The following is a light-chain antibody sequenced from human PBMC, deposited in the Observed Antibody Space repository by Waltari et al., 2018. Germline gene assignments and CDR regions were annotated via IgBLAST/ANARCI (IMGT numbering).Light chain of an antibody. Sequence: TCQASQAIYDFLSWYQQKPGQAPRLLIYHASNLETGVPSRFSGSGYGTQFSLTISGLLPEDFATYYCLQFDTAWLSFGGGTKVEIK. CDR2: HAS. J-gene: IGKJ4*01. V-gene: IGKV1-33*01. CDR3: LQFDTAWLS. CDR1: QAIYDF.